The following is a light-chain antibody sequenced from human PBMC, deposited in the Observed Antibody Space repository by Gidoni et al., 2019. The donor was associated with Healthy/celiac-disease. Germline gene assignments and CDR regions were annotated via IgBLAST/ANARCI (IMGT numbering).Light chain of an antibody. CDR1: SSNIGSNT. V-gene: IGLV1-44*01. J-gene: IGLJ3*02. CDR3: AAWDDSLNCWV. Sequence: QSVLTQPPSASGTPGQRVTSSCSGSSSNIGSNTVNWYQQLPGTAPKLLLYSNNQRPSGVPDRFSGSKSGTSASLAISGLQSEDEADYYCAAWDDSLNCWVFGGGTKLTVL. CDR2: SNN.